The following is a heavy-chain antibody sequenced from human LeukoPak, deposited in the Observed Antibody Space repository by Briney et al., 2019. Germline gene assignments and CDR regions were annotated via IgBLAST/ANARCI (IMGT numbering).Heavy chain of an antibody. CDR1: GFTFNNYA. Sequence: GGSLRLSCAASGFTFNNYAMSWVRQAAGKGLEWVSVIYGSSRTYYADSVKGRFTISRDNSKNTVYLQMDSLRAEDTAVYYCARDRADGYNYGDYFDNWGQGTLVTVSS. V-gene: IGHV3-66*01. CDR2: IYGSSRT. D-gene: IGHD5-18*01. J-gene: IGHJ4*02. CDR3: ARDRADGYNYGDYFDN.